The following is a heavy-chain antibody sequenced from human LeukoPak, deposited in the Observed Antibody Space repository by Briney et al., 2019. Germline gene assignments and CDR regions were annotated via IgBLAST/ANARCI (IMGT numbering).Heavy chain of an antibody. J-gene: IGHJ4*02. D-gene: IGHD2-8*01. CDR1: GYTLTELS. CDR2: FDPEDGET. CDR3: ARDCCTNGQFDY. Sequence: ASVKVSCKVSGYTLTELSMHWVRQAPGKGLEWMGGFDPEDGETIYAQKFQGRVTMTEDTSTDTAYMELSSLRSEDTAVYYCARDCCTNGQFDYWGQGTLVTVSS. V-gene: IGHV1-24*01.